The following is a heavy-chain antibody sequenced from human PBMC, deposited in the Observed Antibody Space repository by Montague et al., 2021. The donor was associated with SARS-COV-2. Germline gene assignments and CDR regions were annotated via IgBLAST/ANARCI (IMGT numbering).Heavy chain of an antibody. D-gene: IGHD4-17*01. J-gene: IGHJ6*02. Sequence: PSLVKPTQNLTLTCTFSGFSLSTSGMCVSRIRQPPGKALEWLASIDWDDDKYYSTSLKTRLTISKDTSKNQVVLTMTNMDPVDTATYYCARTMTTVTTAYGWGDYCYGMDVWGQGTTVTVSS. CDR1: GFSLSTSGMC. V-gene: IGHV2-70*11. CDR2: IDWDDDK. CDR3: ARTMTTVTTAYGWGDYCYGMDV.